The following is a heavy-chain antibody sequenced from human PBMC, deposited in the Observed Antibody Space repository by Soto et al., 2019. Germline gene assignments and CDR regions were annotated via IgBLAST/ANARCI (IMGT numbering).Heavy chain of an antibody. CDR3: ASEAGDYGDSLFARYNYCLDG. CDR1: GFSGSSNY. J-gene: IGHJ6*02. Sequence: VGSLRLSCAASGFSGSSNYMSWVRQSPGKGLEWVSVIYSGGSTYYADSVKGRFTISRDNSKNTLYLQMNSLRAEDTAVYYCASEAGDYGDSLFARYNYCLDGWCQGTTFTVSS. CDR2: IYSGGST. D-gene: IGHD4-17*01. V-gene: IGHV3-53*01.